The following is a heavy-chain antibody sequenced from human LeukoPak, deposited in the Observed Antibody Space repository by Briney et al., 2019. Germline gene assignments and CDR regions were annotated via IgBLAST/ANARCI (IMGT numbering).Heavy chain of an antibody. CDR1: GDFISSYY. V-gene: IGHV4-59*01. CDR3: AQGSTIGDY. D-gene: IGHD5/OR15-5a*01. J-gene: IGHJ4*02. Sequence: PSETLSLICSVSGDFISSYYWCWMRQPPRKGLEWIGYIHYSGTTNCKPSLRGPVTMSVDASKDQLSLTLSPLTYACTAVYYCAQGSTIGDYWGQGTLVTASS. CDR2: IHYSGTT.